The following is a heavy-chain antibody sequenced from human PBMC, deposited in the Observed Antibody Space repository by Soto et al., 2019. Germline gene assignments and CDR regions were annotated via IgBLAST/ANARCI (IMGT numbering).Heavy chain of an antibody. CDR1: GGSFSGYY. J-gene: IGHJ5*02. V-gene: IGHV4-34*01. CDR2: INHSGST. Sequence: SETLSLTCAVYGGSFSGYYWTWIRQPPGTGLEWIGEINHSGSTNYNPSLKSRVTISVDTSKNQFSLKLSSVTAADTAGYYCARLGAQEIDPWGQGTLVTVSS. D-gene: IGHD3-16*01. CDR3: ARLGAQEIDP.